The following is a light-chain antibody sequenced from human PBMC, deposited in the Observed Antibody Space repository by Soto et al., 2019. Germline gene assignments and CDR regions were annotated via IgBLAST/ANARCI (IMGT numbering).Light chain of an antibody. CDR2: DAS. CDR1: QSISSW. J-gene: IGKJ1*01. Sequence: DIQKTPSPSPPSASFGDRVTITCRASQSISSWLAWYQQKPGKAPKLLIYDASSLESGVPSRFSGSGSGTEFTLTISSLQPDDFATYYCQQYNSYWTFGQGTKVDIK. CDR3: QQYNSYWT. V-gene: IGKV1-5*01.